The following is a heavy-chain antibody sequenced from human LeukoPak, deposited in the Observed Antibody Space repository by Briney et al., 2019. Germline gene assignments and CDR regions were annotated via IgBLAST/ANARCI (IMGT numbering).Heavy chain of an antibody. V-gene: IGHV1-46*01. CDR1: GYTFTNYY. D-gene: IGHD2-2*01. Sequence: ASVKVSCKASGYTFTNYYMHWVRQAPGQGLEWIGIINPSGGSTSYAQKFQGRVTMTRDMSTSTVYMELSSLRSDDTAVYYCATFSGGDIVVVPAGKGAFDIWGQGTMVTVSS. CDR3: ATFSGGDIVVVPAGKGAFDI. J-gene: IGHJ3*02. CDR2: INPSGGST.